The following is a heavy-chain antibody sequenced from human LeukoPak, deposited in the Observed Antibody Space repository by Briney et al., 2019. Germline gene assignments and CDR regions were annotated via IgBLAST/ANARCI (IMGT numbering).Heavy chain of an antibody. CDR3: AELGITMIGGV. CDR2: ISSSVSTI. D-gene: IGHD3-10*02. CDR1: GFTFSSYE. Sequence: GGSLRLSCAASGFTFSSYEMNWVRQAPGKGLEWVSYISSSVSTIYYADSVKGRFTISRDNAKNSLYLQMNSLRAEDTAVYYCAELGITMIGGVWGKGTTVTISS. J-gene: IGHJ6*04. V-gene: IGHV3-48*03.